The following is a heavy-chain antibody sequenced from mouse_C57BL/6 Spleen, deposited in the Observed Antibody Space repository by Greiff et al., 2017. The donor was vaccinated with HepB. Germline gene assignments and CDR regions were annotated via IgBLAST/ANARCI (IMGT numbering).Heavy chain of an antibody. CDR2: INYDGSST. Sequence: EVKLMESEGGLVQPGSSMKLSCTASGFTFSDYYMAWVRQVPEKGLEWVANINYDGSSTYYLDSLKSRFIISRDNAKNILYLQMSSLKSEDTATYYCARALYDYGYFDVWGTGTTVTVSS. J-gene: IGHJ1*03. CDR3: ARALYDYGYFDV. D-gene: IGHD2-3*01. V-gene: IGHV5-16*01. CDR1: GFTFSDYY.